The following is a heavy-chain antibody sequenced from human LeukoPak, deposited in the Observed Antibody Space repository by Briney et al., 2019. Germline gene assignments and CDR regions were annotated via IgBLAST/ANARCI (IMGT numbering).Heavy chain of an antibody. CDR3: ARGGPNSSGWRIDY. CDR1: GGSISSYY. Sequence: SETLSLTCTVSGGSISSYYWCCIRQPPGKGLEWIGYIYHSVDTKYNASLKSRVTISVDTSKSQFSLKLSSVTAADTAVYYCARGGPNSSGWRIDYWGQGTLVTVSS. V-gene: IGHV4-59*01. CDR2: IYHSVDT. J-gene: IGHJ4*02. D-gene: IGHD6-19*01.